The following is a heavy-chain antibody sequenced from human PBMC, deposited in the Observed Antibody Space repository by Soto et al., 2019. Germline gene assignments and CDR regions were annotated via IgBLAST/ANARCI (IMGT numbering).Heavy chain of an antibody. CDR1: GGSISSSSYY. D-gene: IGHD5-18*01. V-gene: IGHV4-39*01. CDR3: ARHVEDTAMVTNDY. CDR2: IYYSGST. Sequence: SETLSLTCTVSGGSISSSSYYWGWIRQPPGKGLEWIGSIYYSGSTYYNPSLKSRVTISVDTSKNQFSLKPSSVTAADTAVYYCARHVEDTAMVTNDYWGQGTLVTVSS. J-gene: IGHJ4*02.